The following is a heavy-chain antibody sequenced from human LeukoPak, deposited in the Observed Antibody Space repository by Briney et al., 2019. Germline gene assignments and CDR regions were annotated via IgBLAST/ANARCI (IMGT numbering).Heavy chain of an antibody. J-gene: IGHJ4*02. CDR2: ISSSSSTI. CDR3: AREEGQAVAGIVSFDY. D-gene: IGHD6-13*01. Sequence: GGSLRLSCAASGFTFSSYSMNWVRQAPGKGLEWVSYISSSSSTIYYADSVKGRFTISRDNAKNSLYLQMNSLRAEDTAVYYCAREEGQAVAGIVSFDYWGQGTLVTVSS. CDR1: GFTFSSYS. V-gene: IGHV3-48*01.